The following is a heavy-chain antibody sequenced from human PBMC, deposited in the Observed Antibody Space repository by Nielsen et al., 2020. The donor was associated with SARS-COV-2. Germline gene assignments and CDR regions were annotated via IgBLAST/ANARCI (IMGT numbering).Heavy chain of an antibody. CDR1: GDSISTSSYC. D-gene: IGHD2-21*02. CDR2: IYYSGST. CDR3: AREEAYCTGDCPRDAFAV. V-gene: IGHV4-61*01. J-gene: IGHJ3*01. Sequence: SETLSLTCTVSGDSISTSSYCWGWIRQPPGTGLEWIGYIYYSGSTNYNPSLKSRVTISVDTSKNQFSLKLSSVTAADTAVYYCAREEAYCTGDCPRDAFAVWGQGTLVTVSS.